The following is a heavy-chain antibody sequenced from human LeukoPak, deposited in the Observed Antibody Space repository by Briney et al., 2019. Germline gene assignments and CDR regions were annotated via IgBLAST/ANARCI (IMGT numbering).Heavy chain of an antibody. D-gene: IGHD4-11*01. CDR2: ISFDGGDD. CDR1: GFTFSNYA. V-gene: IGHV3-30*12. Sequence: GGSLRLSCAASGFTFSNYAMHWVRQAPGKGLEWVAIISFDGGDDYYADSVKGRFTVSRDNSKSTLFVQMHSLRADDTAVYYCARVTTDFDYWGQGTLVTVSS. CDR3: ARVTTDFDY. J-gene: IGHJ4*02.